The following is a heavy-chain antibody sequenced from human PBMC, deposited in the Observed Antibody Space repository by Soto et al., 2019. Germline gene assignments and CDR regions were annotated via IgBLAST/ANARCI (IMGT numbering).Heavy chain of an antibody. J-gene: IGHJ6*02. Sequence: SETLSLTCTVSGGSISSYYWSWIRQPPGKGLEWIGYIYYSGTTNYNPSLKSRVTISVDTSKNQFSLKLNSVTAADTAVYYCARYKSNYYYGMDVWGQGTTVTVSS. D-gene: IGHD1-20*01. CDR2: IYYSGTT. CDR1: GGSISSYY. V-gene: IGHV4-59*01. CDR3: ARYKSNYYYGMDV.